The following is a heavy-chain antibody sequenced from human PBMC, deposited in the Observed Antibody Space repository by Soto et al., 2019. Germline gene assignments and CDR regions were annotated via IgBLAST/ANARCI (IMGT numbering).Heavy chain of an antibody. CDR3: AREGYYSGSGTYSPPRYYGMDV. CDR1: GYTFSSYG. D-gene: IGHD3-10*01. CDR2: ISDYNGNT. Sequence: ASVKVSCKASGYTFSSYGLSWVRQAPGQGLEWMGWISDYNGNTHYAQKFQGRVIMTTDTSTRTAYMGLRSLRSDDTAVYFCAREGYYSGSGTYSPPRYYGMDVWGQGTTVTVSS. V-gene: IGHV1-18*01. J-gene: IGHJ6*02.